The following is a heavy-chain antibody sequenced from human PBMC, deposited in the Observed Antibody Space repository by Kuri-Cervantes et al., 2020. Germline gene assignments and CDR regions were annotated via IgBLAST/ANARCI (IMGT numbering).Heavy chain of an antibody. CDR3: ARGGYSDYVERGYMDV. J-gene: IGHJ6*03. CDR2: IKQDGSAK. V-gene: IGHV3-7*05. D-gene: IGHD4-11*01. CDR1: GFTFSTYW. Sequence: GGSLRLSCAASGFTFSTYWMSWVHQAPGKGLEWMANIKQDGSAKYYVDSVKGRFTISRDNAKNSLFLQMHSLRAEDTALYYCARGGYSDYVERGYMDVWGKGTTVTVSS.